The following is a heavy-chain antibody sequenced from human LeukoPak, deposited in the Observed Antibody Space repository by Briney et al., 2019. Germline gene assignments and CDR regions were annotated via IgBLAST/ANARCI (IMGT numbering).Heavy chain of an antibody. V-gene: IGHV3-21*01. CDR1: GFTFSSYS. J-gene: IGHJ5*02. CDR3: ARGSGVLLWFGERDWFDP. D-gene: IGHD3-10*01. Sequence: TGGSLRLSCAASGFTFSSYSMNWVRQAPGKGLEWVSSISSSSYIYYADSVKGRFTISRDNAKNTLYLQMNSLRAEDTAVYYCARGSGVLLWFGERDWFDPWGQGTLVTVSS. CDR2: ISSSSYI.